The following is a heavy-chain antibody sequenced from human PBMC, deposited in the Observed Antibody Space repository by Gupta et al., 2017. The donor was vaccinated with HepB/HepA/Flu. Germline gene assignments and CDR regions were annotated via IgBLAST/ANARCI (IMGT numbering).Heavy chain of an antibody. D-gene: IGHD3-10*01. V-gene: IGHV4-34*01. Sequence: QVQLQQWGAGLLTPSETLSLTCVVYGGSFSDDYWTWIRQPPGKGLEWIGEINHSGRTNYNPSLKSRVTLSVDTSKNQFSLKLSSVTAADTAVYYCARAVTEWFGDWFDPWGQGTLVTVSS. CDR3: ARAVTEWFGDWFDP. CDR1: GGSFSDDY. CDR2: INHSGRT. J-gene: IGHJ5*02.